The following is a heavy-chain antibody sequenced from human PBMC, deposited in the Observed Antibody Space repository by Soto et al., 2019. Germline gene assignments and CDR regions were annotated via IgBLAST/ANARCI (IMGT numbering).Heavy chain of an antibody. V-gene: IGHV1-69*02. D-gene: IGHD2-2*01. J-gene: IGHJ6*02. Sequence: QVQLVQSGAEVKKPGSSVKVSCKASGGTFSSYTISWVRQAPGQGLEWMGRIIPILGIANYAQKFQGSVTITADKSTSTAYMELSSLRSEDTAVYYCARGKGYCSSTSCYSGYYYYSMDVWGQGTTVTVSS. CDR2: IIPILGIA. CDR1: GGTFSSYT. CDR3: ARGKGYCSSTSCYSGYYYYSMDV.